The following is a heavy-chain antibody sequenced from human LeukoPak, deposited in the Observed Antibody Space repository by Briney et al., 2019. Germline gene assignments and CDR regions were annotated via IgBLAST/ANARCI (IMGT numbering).Heavy chain of an antibody. Sequence: SETLSLTCTVSGGSISSYYWSWIRQPPGKGLEWIGYIYYSVSTNYNPSLKSRVTISVDTSQNQFSLKLTSVTAADTAVYYCARRMYGSSFDYWGQGTLVTVSS. CDR2: IYYSVST. CDR3: ARRMYGSSFDY. V-gene: IGHV4-59*08. J-gene: IGHJ4*02. D-gene: IGHD6-6*01. CDR1: GGSISSYY.